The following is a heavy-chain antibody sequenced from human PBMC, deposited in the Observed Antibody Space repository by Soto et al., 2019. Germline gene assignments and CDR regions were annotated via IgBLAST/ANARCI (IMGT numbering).Heavy chain of an antibody. D-gene: IGHD3-3*01. V-gene: IGHV1-18*04. Sequence: QVQLVQSGAEVKKPGSSVKVSCKASGYTFTSYGISWVRQAPGQGLEWMGWISAYNGNTNYAQKLQGRVTMTTDTSKSTAYMGLRSLRSDDTAVYYCARDYDFWSGYSYSYYYGMDGLCQGTTDTVSS. CDR1: GYTFTSYG. CDR2: ISAYNGNT. J-gene: IGHJ6*02. CDR3: ARDYDFWSGYSYSYYYGMDG.